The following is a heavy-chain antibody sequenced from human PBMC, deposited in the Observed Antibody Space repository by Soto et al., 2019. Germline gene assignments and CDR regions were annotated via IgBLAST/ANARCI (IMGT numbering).Heavy chain of an antibody. CDR1: GNTFTDYH. J-gene: IGHJ5*02. Sequence: ASVKVSCKASGNTFTDYHIHWVRQAPGQGLEFMGWINANNGGAGSAQQFQGRVTVTRDTSITTVYMELSNLRSDDTAVYYCAREGGRQTQKPAYNWFATCGQRTLVSV. D-gene: IGHD3-16*01. V-gene: IGHV1-2*02. CDR2: INANNGGA. CDR3: AREGGRQTQKPAYNWFAT.